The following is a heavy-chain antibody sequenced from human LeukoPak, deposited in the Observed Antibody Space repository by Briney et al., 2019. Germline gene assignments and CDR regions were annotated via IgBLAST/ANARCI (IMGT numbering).Heavy chain of an antibody. D-gene: IGHD3-22*01. Sequence: SETLSLTCAVSGGSITSGDYYWSWIRQPPGKGLEWIGYFYYSGSTSYCPSLKSRVTISADTSKIQFSLKLNSVTAADTAVYYCANSPMHYDTSGYSFFDDWGQGTLVTVSS. CDR3: ANSPMHYDTSGYSFFDD. V-gene: IGHV4-30-4*01. CDR1: GGSITSGDYY. J-gene: IGHJ4*02. CDR2: FYYSGST.